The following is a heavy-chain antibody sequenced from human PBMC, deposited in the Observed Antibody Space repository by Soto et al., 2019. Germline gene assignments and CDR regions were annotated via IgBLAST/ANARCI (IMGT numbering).Heavy chain of an antibody. J-gene: IGHJ3*02. CDR2: IKSKTDGGTT. V-gene: IGHV3-15*01. D-gene: IGHD3-22*01. CDR3: TTAHDSSGYYYVDDAFDI. CDR1: GFTFSNAW. Sequence: SGGSLRLSCAASGFTFSNAWMSWVRQAPGKGLEWVGRIKSKTDGGTTDYAAPVKGRFTISRDDSKNTLYLQMNSLKTEDTAVYYCTTAHDSSGYYYVDDAFDIWGQGTMVTVSS.